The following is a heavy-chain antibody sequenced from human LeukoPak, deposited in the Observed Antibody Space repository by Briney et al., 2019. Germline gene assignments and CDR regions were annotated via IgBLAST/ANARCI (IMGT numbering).Heavy chain of an antibody. J-gene: IGHJ4*02. CDR1: GFTFSGSA. V-gene: IGHV3-73*01. D-gene: IGHD3-22*01. CDR3: TRLLGDSGGYYGDY. CDR2: IRSKANNYAT. Sequence: PGGSLRLSYAASGFTFSGSAMHWVRRASGKGLEWVGRIRSKANNYATAYAASVKGRFTISRDDSKNTAYLQMNSLKTEDTAMYYCTRLLGDSGGYYGDYWGQGALVTVSS.